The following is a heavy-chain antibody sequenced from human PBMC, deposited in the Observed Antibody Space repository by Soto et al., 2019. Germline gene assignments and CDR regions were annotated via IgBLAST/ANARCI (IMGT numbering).Heavy chain of an antibody. D-gene: IGHD4-17*01. V-gene: IGHV1-46*01. CDR2: INPSGGST. J-gene: IGHJ6*02. CDR1: GYTFTSYY. CDR3: ARGEGTVRYYYYSYGMDV. Sequence: QVQVVQSGAEVKKPGASVKVSCKASGYTFTSYYMHWVRQAPGQGLEWMGIINPSGGSTSYAQKFQGRVTMTRDTSTSTVYMELSSLRSEDTAVYYCARGEGTVRYYYYSYGMDVWGQGTTVTVSS.